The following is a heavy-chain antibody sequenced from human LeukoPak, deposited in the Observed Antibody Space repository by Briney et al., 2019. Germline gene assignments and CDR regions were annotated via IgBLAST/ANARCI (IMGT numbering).Heavy chain of an antibody. J-gene: IGHJ4*02. V-gene: IGHV4-4*02. CDR3: AREMATLSTPDY. D-gene: IGHD5-24*01. CDR1: SGSIFNTNW. Sequence: SETLSLTCTVSSGSIFNTNWWSWVRQPPGKGLEWIGQIFHSGSTSYSPSLKSRVTISMDKSKNQISLRLTSVTAADTAVYYCAREMATLSTPDYWGQGTLVTVSS. CDR2: IFHSGST.